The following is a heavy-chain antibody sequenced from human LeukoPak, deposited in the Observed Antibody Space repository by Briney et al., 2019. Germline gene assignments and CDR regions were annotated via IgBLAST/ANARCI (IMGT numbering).Heavy chain of an antibody. D-gene: IGHD2-15*01. CDR3: AQQLGYCSDGSCYFDY. CDR1: GGSFSGYY. V-gene: IGHV4-34*01. J-gene: IGHJ4*02. Sequence: SETLSLTCAVYGGSFSGYYWSWIRQPPGKGLEWIGEINHSGSTNYNPSLKSRVTISVDTSKNQFSLKLSSVTAADTAVYYCAQQLGYCSDGSCYFDYWGQGTLVTVSS. CDR2: INHSGST.